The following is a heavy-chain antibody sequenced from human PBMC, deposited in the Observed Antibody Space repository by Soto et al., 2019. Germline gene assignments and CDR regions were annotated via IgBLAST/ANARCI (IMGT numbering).Heavy chain of an antibody. CDR1: GFTFSDKY. V-gene: IGHV3-11*01. Sequence: VQLVESGGGLVKPGGSLRLSCAASGFTFSDKYMTWIHQAPGKGLQWVAKISGSGAITYYADSVRGRFTVSRDNAKNSVYLQMDSLRAEDTAVYYCASDFYYYASSHWGQGTLLTVSS. J-gene: IGHJ4*02. CDR2: ISGSGAIT. CDR3: ASDFYYYASSH. D-gene: IGHD3-10*01.